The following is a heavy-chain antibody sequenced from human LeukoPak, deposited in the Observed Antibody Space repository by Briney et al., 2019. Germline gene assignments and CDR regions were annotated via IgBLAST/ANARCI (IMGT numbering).Heavy chain of an antibody. Sequence: SETLSLTRTVSGGSISSYYWSWIRQPPGKGLEWIGYIYYSGSTNYNPALKSRVTISVDTSKNQFSLKLSSVTAADTAVYYCARQADYYDSSGYYYYYGMDVWGQGTTVTVSS. CDR1: GGSISSYY. V-gene: IGHV4-59*08. CDR2: IYYSGST. CDR3: ARQADYYDSSGYYYYYGMDV. J-gene: IGHJ6*02. D-gene: IGHD3-22*01.